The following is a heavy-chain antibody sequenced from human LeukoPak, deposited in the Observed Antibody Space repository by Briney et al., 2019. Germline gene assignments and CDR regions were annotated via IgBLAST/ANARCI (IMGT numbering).Heavy chain of an antibody. CDR2: INPNSGGT. D-gene: IGHD2-15*01. CDR1: GYTFTGYY. J-gene: IGHJ4*02. CDR3: ARGKLGYCSGGSCCYFDY. Sequence: ASVKVSCKASGYTFTGYYMHWVRQAPGQGLEWMGWINPNSGGTNYAQKFQGWVTMTRDTSISTAYMELSRLRSDDTAVYYCARGKLGYCSGGSCCYFDYWGQGTLVTVSS. V-gene: IGHV1-2*04.